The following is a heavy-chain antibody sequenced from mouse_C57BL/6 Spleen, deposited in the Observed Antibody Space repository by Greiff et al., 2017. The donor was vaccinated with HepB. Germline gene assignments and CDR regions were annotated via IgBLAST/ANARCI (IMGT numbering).Heavy chain of an antibody. CDR1: GYTFTSYW. CDR2: IDPSDSYT. V-gene: IGHV1-69*01. CDR3: ARPRRDDYFYAMGY. J-gene: IGHJ4*01. Sequence: VQLQQSGAELVMPGASVKLSCKASGYTFTSYWMHWVKQRPGQGLEWIGEIDPSDSYTNYNQKFKGKSTLTVDKSSSTAYMQLSSLTSEDSAVYYCARPRRDDYFYAMGYWGQGTSVTVSS. D-gene: IGHD2-4*01.